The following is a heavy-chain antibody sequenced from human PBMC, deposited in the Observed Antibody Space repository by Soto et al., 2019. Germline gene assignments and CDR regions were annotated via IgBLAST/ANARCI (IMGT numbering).Heavy chain of an antibody. CDR1: GGSFSGYY. D-gene: IGHD2-8*01. CDR2: ITHSGGT. J-gene: IGHJ2*01. V-gene: IGHV4-34*01. CDR3: ARDVMANNRYHWYFDL. Sequence: QVQLQQWGAGLLKPSETLSLTCAVYGGSFSGYYWSWIRQPPGKGLEWIGEITHSGGTNYNPSLKSRVTISVDTSKSQFSRKLRAVTAADTAVYYCARDVMANNRYHWYFDLWGRGTLVTVSS.